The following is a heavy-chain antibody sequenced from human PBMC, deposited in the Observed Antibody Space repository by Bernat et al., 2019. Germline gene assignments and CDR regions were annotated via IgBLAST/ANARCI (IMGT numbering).Heavy chain of an antibody. CDR1: GLTFSDST. D-gene: IGHD3-16*01. Sequence: EVQLAESGGGLVQPGGSLKLSCAASGLTFSDSTMQWVRQASGKGLEWVGRVRTKANGFATSYAASVKGRFTISRDNAKNSLYLQMNSLRAEDTAVYYCAKDFSPVSGSYYYYYGMDVWGQGTTVTVSS. V-gene: IGHV3-73*01. J-gene: IGHJ6*02. CDR2: VRTKANGFAT. CDR3: AKDFSPVSGSYYYYYGMDV.